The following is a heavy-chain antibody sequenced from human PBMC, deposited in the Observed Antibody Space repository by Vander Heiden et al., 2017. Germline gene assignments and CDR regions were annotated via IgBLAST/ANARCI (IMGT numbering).Heavy chain of an antibody. V-gene: IGHV3-23*01. CDR1: GFTFSSYA. Sequence: EVQLLESGGGLVQPGGSLRLSCAASGFTFSSYAMSWVRQAPGKGLEWVSAISGSGGSTYYADSVKGRFTISRDNSKNTLYLQMNSLRAEDTAVYYCAKGYYYDSSGAPLWFDPWGQGTLVTVSS. CDR3: AKGYYYDSSGAPLWFDP. J-gene: IGHJ5*02. D-gene: IGHD3-22*01. CDR2: ISGSGGST.